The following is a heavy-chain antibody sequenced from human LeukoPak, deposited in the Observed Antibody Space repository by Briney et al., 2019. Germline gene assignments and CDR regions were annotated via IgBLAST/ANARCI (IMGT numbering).Heavy chain of an antibody. CDR2: ISGGSSYT. J-gene: IGHJ4*02. V-gene: IGHV3-11*06. CDR1: GFTFGDYY. Sequence: GGSLRLSCAASGFTFGDYYMSWIRQAPGKGLEWVSDISGGSSYTNYADSVKGRFTISRDNSKNTLYLQMNSLRAEDTAVYYCAKSPDTVHFDYWGQGTLVTVSS. CDR3: AKSPDTVHFDY. D-gene: IGHD4-17*01.